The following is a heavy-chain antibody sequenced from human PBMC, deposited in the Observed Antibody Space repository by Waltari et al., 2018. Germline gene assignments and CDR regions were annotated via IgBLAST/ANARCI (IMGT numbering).Heavy chain of an antibody. Sequence: QVQLVQSGAEVKKPGASVKISCKTSEYTFASYYVHWVRQAPGQGLEWMGIINPSGGSTIYAQRFQGRVTMTRDTSTSTVYMELSSLKSEDTAVYYCATDTGALWMDVWGQGTTVTVSS. D-gene: IGHD2-21*01. V-gene: IGHV1-46*01. J-gene: IGHJ6*02. CDR1: EYTFASYY. CDR2: INPSGGST. CDR3: ATDTGALWMDV.